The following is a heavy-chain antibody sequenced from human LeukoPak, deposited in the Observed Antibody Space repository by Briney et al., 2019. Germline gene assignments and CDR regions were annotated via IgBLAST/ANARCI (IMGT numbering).Heavy chain of an antibody. CDR2: INSNSGGT. V-gene: IGHV1-2*02. J-gene: IGHJ3*02. Sequence: ASVKVSCKASVYTYTGYYMHWVRQAPGQGLEWMGWINSNSGGTNYAHKLQGRVTMTRDTSISTAYMELSRRGSDDTAVYYCVRDLAGPYYDILSGYYIDSDDAFDIWGQGTMVTVSS. CDR1: VYTYTGYY. D-gene: IGHD3-9*01. CDR3: VRDLAGPYYDILSGYYIDSDDAFDI.